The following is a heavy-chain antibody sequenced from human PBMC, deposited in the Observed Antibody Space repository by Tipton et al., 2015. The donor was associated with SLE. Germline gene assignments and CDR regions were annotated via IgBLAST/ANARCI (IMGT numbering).Heavy chain of an antibody. Sequence: TLSLTCTVSGHSISNGDYYWTWIRQLPGMGLEWIGFIYLSGLTYYNPSLKSRVTISIDTSENQFSFRLSSVTAADTAMYYCARVGQRRFSGRDPYGTFDIWGQGTMVTVSS. D-gene: IGHD3-10*01. CDR2: IYLSGLT. CDR1: GHSISNGDYY. V-gene: IGHV4-30-4*08. J-gene: IGHJ3*02. CDR3: ARVGQRRFSGRDPYGTFDI.